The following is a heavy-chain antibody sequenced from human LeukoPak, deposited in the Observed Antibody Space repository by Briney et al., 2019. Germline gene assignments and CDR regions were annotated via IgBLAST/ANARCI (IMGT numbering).Heavy chain of an antibody. Sequence: ASAKVSCKASGYTFTSYGISWVRQAPGQGLEWMGWISAYNGNTNYAQKLQGRVTMTTDTSTSTAYMELRSLRSDDTAVYYCARDRRYCSSTSCYPFDYWGQGTLVTVSS. V-gene: IGHV1-18*01. CDR2: ISAYNGNT. CDR3: ARDRRYCSSTSCYPFDY. J-gene: IGHJ4*02. CDR1: GYTFTSYG. D-gene: IGHD2-2*01.